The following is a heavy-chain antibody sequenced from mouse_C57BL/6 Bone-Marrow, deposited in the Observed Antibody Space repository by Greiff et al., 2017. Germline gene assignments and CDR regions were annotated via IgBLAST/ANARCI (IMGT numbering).Heavy chain of an antibody. D-gene: IGHD1-1*01. CDR2: IDPSDSYT. J-gene: IGHJ1*03. CDR1: GYTFTSYW. Sequence: QVQLKQPGAELVRPGTSVKLSCKASGYTFTSYWMHWVKQRPGQGLEWIGVIDPSDSYTNYNQKFKGKATLTVDTSSSTAYMQLSSLTSEDSAVYYCARSDYYGSSYDYWYFDVWGTGTTVTVSS. V-gene: IGHV1-59*01. CDR3: ARSDYYGSSYDYWYFDV.